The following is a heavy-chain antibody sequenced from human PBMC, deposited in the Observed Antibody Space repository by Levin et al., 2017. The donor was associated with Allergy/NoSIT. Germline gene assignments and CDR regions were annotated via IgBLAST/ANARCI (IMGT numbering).Heavy chain of an antibody. CDR2: IDWDDDK. V-gene: IGHV2-70*11. Sequence: SGPTLVKPTQTLTLTCTFSGFSLSTSGMCVSWIRQPPGKALEWLARIDWDDDKYYSTSLKTRLTISKDTSKNQVVLTMTNMDPVDTATYYCARIEGPYSGYDLGWFDPWGQGTLVTVSS. CDR3: ARIEGPYSGYDLGWFDP. J-gene: IGHJ5*02. D-gene: IGHD5-12*01. CDR1: GFSLSTSGMC.